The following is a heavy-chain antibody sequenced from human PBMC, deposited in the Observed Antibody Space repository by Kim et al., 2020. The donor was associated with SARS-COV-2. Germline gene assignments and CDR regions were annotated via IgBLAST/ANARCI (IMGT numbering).Heavy chain of an antibody. J-gene: IGHJ6*02. CDR3: ARTLGYDFWSGYYNYYYYGMDV. CDR1: GGSISSYY. CDR2: IYYSGST. V-gene: IGHV4-59*13. D-gene: IGHD3-3*01. Sequence: SETLSLTCTVSGGSISSYYWSWIRQPPGKGLEWIGYIYYSGSTNYNPSLKSRVTISVDTSKNQFSLKLSSVTAADTAVYYCARTLGYDFWSGYYNYYYYGMDVWGQGTTVTVSS.